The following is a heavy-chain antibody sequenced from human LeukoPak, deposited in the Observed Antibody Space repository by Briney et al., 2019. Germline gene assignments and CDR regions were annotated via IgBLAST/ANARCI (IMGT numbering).Heavy chain of an antibody. CDR1: GGSISSYY. V-gene: IGHV4-4*07. Sequence: PSETLSLTCTVSGGSISSYYWSWIRQPARKGLEWIGRIYTSGSTNYNPSLKSRVIMSVDTSKNQFSLKLSSVTAADTAVYYCARDRHLGQLTPFGIWGQGTMVTVSS. CDR2: IYTSGST. D-gene: IGHD5-18*01. J-gene: IGHJ3*02. CDR3: ARDRHLGQLTPFGI.